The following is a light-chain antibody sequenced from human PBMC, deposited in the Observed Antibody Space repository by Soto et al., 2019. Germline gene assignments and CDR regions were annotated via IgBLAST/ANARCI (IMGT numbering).Light chain of an antibody. Sequence: QSALTQPASVSGSPGQSITISCTGSSSVVGGYNYVSWYQHHPGRAPKLMIYDVSNRPSGVSNRFSGSKSGNTASLTISGLQAEDEADYHCSSYTSSSTLYVFGTGTKLTVL. CDR2: DVS. CDR3: SSYTSSSTLYV. V-gene: IGLV2-14*03. J-gene: IGLJ1*01. CDR1: SSVVGGYNY.